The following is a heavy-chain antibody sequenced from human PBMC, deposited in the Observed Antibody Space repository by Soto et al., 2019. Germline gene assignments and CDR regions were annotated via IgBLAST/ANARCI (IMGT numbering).Heavy chain of an antibody. CDR3: ARAPNYYYYMDV. J-gene: IGHJ6*03. CDR2: VFHTGPT. V-gene: IGHV4-4*02. CDR1: GDSISSSHW. Sequence: QVQLQESGPRLVKPSGTLSLTCNVSGDSISSSHWWTWARQAPGMGLEWIGEVFHTGPTNYNPSLKNRVTISMDKSKNLFSLKITSVTAADTAVYYCARAPNYYYYMDVWGKGSTVTVSS.